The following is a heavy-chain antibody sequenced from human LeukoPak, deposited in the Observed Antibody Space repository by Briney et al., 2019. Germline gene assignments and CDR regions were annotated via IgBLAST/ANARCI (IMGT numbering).Heavy chain of an antibody. Sequence: ASVKVSCKASGYTFSSYGINWVRQAPGQGLEWMGWISGFNGNTNYAQKFQGRVTMTTDTSTSTAYMELRSLRSDDTAVYYCARSRLVEMATMDVWGQGTTVIVSS. J-gene: IGHJ6*02. V-gene: IGHV1-18*01. CDR3: ARSRLVEMATMDV. CDR1: GYTFSSYG. CDR2: ISGFNGNT. D-gene: IGHD5-24*01.